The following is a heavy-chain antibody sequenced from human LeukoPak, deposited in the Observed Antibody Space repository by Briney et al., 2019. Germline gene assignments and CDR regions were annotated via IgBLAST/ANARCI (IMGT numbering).Heavy chain of an antibody. Sequence: SETLSLTCTVSGGSVSSGSYYWSWIRQPPGTGLEWIGYIYYSGSTNYNPSLKSRVTISVDTSKNQFSLKLSSVTAADTAVYYCARWHIVVVPAARGTYGMDVWGKGTTVTVS. CDR3: ARWHIVVVPAARGTYGMDV. CDR2: IYYSGST. J-gene: IGHJ6*04. V-gene: IGHV4-61*01. D-gene: IGHD2-2*01. CDR1: GGSVSSGSYY.